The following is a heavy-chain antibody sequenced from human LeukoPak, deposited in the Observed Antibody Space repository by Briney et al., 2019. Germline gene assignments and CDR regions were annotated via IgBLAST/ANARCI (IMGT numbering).Heavy chain of an antibody. Sequence: ASVKVSCKASVYTFTGYYMHWVRQAPGQGLEWMGWINPNSGGTNYAQKFQGRVTMTRDTSISTAYMELSRLRSDDTAVYYCASDLYSSGWYPIPFDYWGQGTLVTVSS. J-gene: IGHJ4*02. CDR1: VYTFTGYY. CDR2: INPNSGGT. V-gene: IGHV1-2*02. CDR3: ASDLYSSGWYPIPFDY. D-gene: IGHD6-19*01.